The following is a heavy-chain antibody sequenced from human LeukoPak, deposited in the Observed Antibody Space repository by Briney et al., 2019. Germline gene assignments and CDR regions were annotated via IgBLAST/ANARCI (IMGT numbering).Heavy chain of an antibody. CDR1: GFTFSSYA. CDR2: ISGSGGST. J-gene: IGHJ4*02. Sequence: GGSLRLSRAASGFTFSSYAMSWVRQAPGKGLEWVSAISGSGGSTYYADSVKGRFTISRDNSKNTLYLQMNSLRAEDTAVYYCAKDPYYYGSGSTFGYWGQGTLVTVSS. CDR3: AKDPYYYGSGSTFGY. D-gene: IGHD3-10*01. V-gene: IGHV3-23*01.